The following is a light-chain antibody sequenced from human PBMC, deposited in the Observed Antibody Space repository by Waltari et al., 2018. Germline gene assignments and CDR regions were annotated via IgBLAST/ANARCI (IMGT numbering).Light chain of an antibody. Sequence: EIVMTQSPATLSVSPGARVTLSCRASPSVSSNLAWYQQKRGQAPRLLIYGASTRVTGIPARFSGSGSGTEFTLTISSLQSEDFAVYFCQQYDSWLLYTFGQGTNLEIK. J-gene: IGKJ2*01. V-gene: IGKV3-15*01. CDR1: PSVSSN. CDR3: QQYDSWLLYT. CDR2: GAS.